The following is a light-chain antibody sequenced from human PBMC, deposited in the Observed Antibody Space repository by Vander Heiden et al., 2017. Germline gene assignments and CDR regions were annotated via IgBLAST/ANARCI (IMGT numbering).Light chain of an antibody. V-gene: IGKV1-5*03. CDR1: QSIHNW. Sequence: DIQMTQSHSTLSAFLGDTITISCRASQSIHNWLAWYQQRPVKAPKLLISRASTLESGITSRFNGAGTGTEFTLTITSLQADDFATYFCQQYSGLPYTFGQGTKVEMK. CDR3: QQYSGLPYT. CDR2: RAS. J-gene: IGKJ2*01.